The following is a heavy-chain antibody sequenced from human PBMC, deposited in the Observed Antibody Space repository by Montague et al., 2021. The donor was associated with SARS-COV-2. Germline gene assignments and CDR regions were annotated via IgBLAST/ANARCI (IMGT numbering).Heavy chain of an antibody. Sequence: TLSLTCTVSGDYISAGGYYWSWIRQHPEKGLEWIGNIYYSGRTSYSPSLESRVTISIATAANQFSLMMSSVTAADTAVYYCAKVHPDAGFWSGTKWFDPWGPGIRVTVSS. V-gene: IGHV4-31*03. CDR1: GDYISAGGYY. J-gene: IGHJ5*02. D-gene: IGHD3-3*01. CDR3: AKVHPDAGFWSGTKWFDP. CDR2: IYYSGRT.